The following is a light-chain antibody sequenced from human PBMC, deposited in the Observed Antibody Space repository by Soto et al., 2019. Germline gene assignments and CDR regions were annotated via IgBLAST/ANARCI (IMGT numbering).Light chain of an antibody. Sequence: DIQMTQSPSTLSASVGDRVTITCRASQPITAWLAWYQQKPGKAPNLLIYDASDFQSGVPSRFSGSGSGTEFTLTITGLQPDDFATYYCQQYNLYPYTFGQGTKLEIK. V-gene: IGKV1-5*01. CDR3: QQYNLYPYT. J-gene: IGKJ2*01. CDR1: QPITAW. CDR2: DAS.